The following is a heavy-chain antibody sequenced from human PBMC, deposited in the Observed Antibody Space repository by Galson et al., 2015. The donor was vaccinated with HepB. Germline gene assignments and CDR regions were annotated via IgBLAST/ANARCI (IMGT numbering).Heavy chain of an antibody. Sequence: SLRLSCAASGFIFSSCAIHWVRQAPGKGLEWVVSISCDGTNKYYADSVKGRFTISRDSSKNTLYLQMNGLRAEDTAVYYCAREVDPYYFDYWGQGTPVTVSS. CDR2: ISCDGTNK. CDR3: AREVDPYYFDY. V-gene: IGHV3-30*04. J-gene: IGHJ4*02. CDR1: GFIFSSCA.